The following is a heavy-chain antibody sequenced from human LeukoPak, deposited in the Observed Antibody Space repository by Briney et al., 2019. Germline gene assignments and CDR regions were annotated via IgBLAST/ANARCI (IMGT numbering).Heavy chain of an antibody. D-gene: IGHD6-13*01. CDR3: ARDNIAAAGTYDY. J-gene: IGHJ4*02. CDR2: IYYSGST. CDR1: GGSISSGSYS. Sequence: SSETLSLTCAVSGGSISSGSYSWSWIRQHPGKGLEWIGYIYYSGSTYYNPSLKSRITISVDTSKNQFSLKLTSVTAADTAVYYCARDNIAAAGTYDYWGQGTLVTVSS. V-gene: IGHV4-31*11.